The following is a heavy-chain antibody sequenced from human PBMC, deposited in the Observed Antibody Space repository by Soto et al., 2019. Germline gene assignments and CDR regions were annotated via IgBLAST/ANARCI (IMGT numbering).Heavy chain of an antibody. Sequence: LRLSCAASGFAFSSYWMHWVRQSPGKGLMWVSRINNDGSSRSYADSVKGRFTISRDNAKNTLYLQANSLRAEDTAMYYCSRDATTGYSAAGDYWGQGTLVTVS. CDR2: INNDGSSR. D-gene: IGHD1-26*01. CDR3: SRDATTGYSAAGDY. V-gene: IGHV3-74*01. CDR1: GFAFSSYW. J-gene: IGHJ4*02.